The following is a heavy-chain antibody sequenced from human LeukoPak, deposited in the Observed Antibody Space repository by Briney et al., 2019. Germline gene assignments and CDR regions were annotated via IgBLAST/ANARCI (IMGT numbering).Heavy chain of an antibody. V-gene: IGHV3-7*01. J-gene: IGHJ4*02. CDR1: GFTFGSYW. D-gene: IGHD5-12*01. Sequence: GGSLRLSCVASGFTFGSYWMTWVRQAPGKGLEWVANIQPDGSQGLYVDSVKGRFIISRDNAKKSLYLQMNSLRDEDTAVYYCAREPDSGYDFDYWGQGTLVTVSS. CDR2: IQPDGSQG. CDR3: AREPDSGYDFDY.